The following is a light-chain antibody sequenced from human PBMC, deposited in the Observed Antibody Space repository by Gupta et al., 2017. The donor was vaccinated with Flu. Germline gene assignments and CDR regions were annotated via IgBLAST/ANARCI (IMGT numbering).Light chain of an antibody. V-gene: IGKV1-5*03. CDR1: QTVYSR. Sequence: DIQMTQSPSTLSASVGDSVTITCRASQTVYSRVAWFQQKPGGSPKLLIHTASVLENGVPSRFRSGGYGTEFTLTINSLQPDDFATYFCQHYHTHRSFGRGTKVE. CDR2: TAS. J-gene: IGKJ1*01. CDR3: QHYHTHRS.